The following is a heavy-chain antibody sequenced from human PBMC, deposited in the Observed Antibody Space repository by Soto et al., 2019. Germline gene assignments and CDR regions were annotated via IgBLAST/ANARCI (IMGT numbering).Heavy chain of an antibody. V-gene: IGHV3-30*03. J-gene: IGHJ4*02. CDR1: EFTFSNYA. CDR2: ISYDGNNK. CDR3: ARGPSYSDSYFDY. Sequence: PGGALRLSCASSEFTFSNYAMHWARQPPGKGLQWLAVISYDGNNKYYADSVEGRFTISRDNSKNTVYLQMNSLRLEDTAVYYCARGPSYSDSYFDYWGQGTLVTVSS. D-gene: IGHD4-17*01.